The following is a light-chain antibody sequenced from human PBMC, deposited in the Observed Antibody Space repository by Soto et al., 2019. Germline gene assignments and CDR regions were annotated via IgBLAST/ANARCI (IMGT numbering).Light chain of an antibody. CDR3: QQYHYWPIT. J-gene: IGKJ5*01. CDR2: GAS. V-gene: IGKV3-15*01. Sequence: IVMTQAPSTLSGSPGQKVTLSGRASQSVNTNVAWYQHRPGQHPRLLIYGASTRATGIPARFSGSGAGTEFTLTISSRQSEDFAVYLCQQYHYWPITFGQGTRLEIK. CDR1: QSVNTN.